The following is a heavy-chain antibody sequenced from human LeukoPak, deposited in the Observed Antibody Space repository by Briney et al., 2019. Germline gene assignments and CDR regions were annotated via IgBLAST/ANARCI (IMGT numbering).Heavy chain of an antibody. Sequence: SGPTLVNPTQTLTLTCTFSGFSLSTRGGGVGWIRQPPGKALEWLSLIYWDDDKRYSPSLKSRLTITKDTSKNQVVLTMTNMDPVDTATYYCAHRGGTMIVVAKGAFDIWGQGTMVTVSS. J-gene: IGHJ3*02. V-gene: IGHV2-5*02. D-gene: IGHD3-22*01. CDR3: AHRGGTMIVVAKGAFDI. CDR1: GFSLSTRGGG. CDR2: IYWDDDK.